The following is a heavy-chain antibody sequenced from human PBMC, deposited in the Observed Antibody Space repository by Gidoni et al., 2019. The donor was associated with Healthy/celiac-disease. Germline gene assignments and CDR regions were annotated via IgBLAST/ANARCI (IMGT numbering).Heavy chain of an antibody. CDR2: ISWNSGSI. J-gene: IGHJ4*02. CDR3: AKIGDYGDYESH. V-gene: IGHV3-9*01. CDR1: GFTFDDYA. D-gene: IGHD4-17*01. Sequence: EVQLVESGGGLVQPGRSLSLSCSASGFTFDDYAMHWVRQAPGKGLEWVSGISWNSGSIGYADSVKGRFTISRDNAKNSLYLQMNSLRAEDTALYYCAKIGDYGDYESHWGQGTLVTVSS.